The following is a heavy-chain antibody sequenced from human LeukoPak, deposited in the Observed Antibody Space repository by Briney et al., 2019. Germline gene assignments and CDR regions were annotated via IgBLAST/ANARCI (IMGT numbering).Heavy chain of an antibody. V-gene: IGHV4-34*01. CDR2: INHSGST. Sequence: SETLSLTCAVYGGSFSGYYWSWIRQPPGKGLEWIGEINHSGSTNYNPSLKSRVTISVDTSKSQFSLKLSSVTAADTAVYYCARGSFTRAAAAYNWFDPWAREPWSPSPQ. CDR3: ARGSFTRAAAAYNWFDP. J-gene: IGHJ5*02. D-gene: IGHD6-13*01. CDR1: GGSFSGYY.